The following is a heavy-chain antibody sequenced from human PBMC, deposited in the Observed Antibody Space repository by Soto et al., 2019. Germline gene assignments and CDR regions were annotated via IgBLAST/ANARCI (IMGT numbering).Heavy chain of an antibody. CDR2: IYWDDDK. Sequence: QITLKESAPTQVKPTQTLSLTCSFSGFSLNTDGEGVGWVRQPPGKAPEWLALIYWDDDKRYSPSLKTRLTITKDTSKTQVVLIMTNMDPVDTATYYCVHKPPVMVAATSTWFDPWGQGTLVTVSS. CDR1: GFSLNTDGEG. CDR3: VHKPPVMVAATSTWFDP. D-gene: IGHD2-15*01. V-gene: IGHV2-5*02. J-gene: IGHJ5*02.